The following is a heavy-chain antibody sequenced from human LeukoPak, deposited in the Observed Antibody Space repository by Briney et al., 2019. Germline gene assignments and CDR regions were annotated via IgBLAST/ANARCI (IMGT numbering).Heavy chain of an antibody. Sequence: ASVKVSCKASGYTFTSYYMHWVRQAPGQGLEWVGIINPSGDPTTYAQKFQGRVTMTSDMSTSTVYMELSSLRSEDTAVYYCARSSGYYASLFYMHVWGKGTTVTVSS. D-gene: IGHD3-22*01. J-gene: IGHJ6*03. CDR1: GYTFTSYY. CDR3: ARSSGYYASLFYMHV. V-gene: IGHV1-46*01. CDR2: INPSGDPT.